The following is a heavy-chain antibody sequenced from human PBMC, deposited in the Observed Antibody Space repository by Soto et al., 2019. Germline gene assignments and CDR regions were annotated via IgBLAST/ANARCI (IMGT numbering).Heavy chain of an antibody. CDR2: ISAYSGHT. J-gene: IGHJ4*02. D-gene: IGHD6-13*01. Sequence: VQLVQSGAELKKSGASVKVSCQTSGYSFTTYGTAWVRQAPGQGLEWIGWISAYSGHTNYAQDFQGRVTMTTDTSTSTAYMELRSLRSDDTAVYYCARGRGSSIWYEISHYFDSWGQGTPVTVSS. CDR1: GYSFTTYG. CDR3: ARGRGSSIWYEISHYFDS. V-gene: IGHV1-18*01.